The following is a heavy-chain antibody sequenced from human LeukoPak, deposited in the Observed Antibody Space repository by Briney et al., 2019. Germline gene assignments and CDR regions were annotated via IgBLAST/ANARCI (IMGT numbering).Heavy chain of an antibody. V-gene: IGHV4-30-4*01. D-gene: IGHD2-2*01. Sequence: SRTLSLTCTVSGVSISSGDYYWSWTRQPPGEGLEWIVYIYYSGITSYNPSLKSRITISVDTSKNQFSLKLSSVTAADTAVYYCARVPAANNWFDPWGQGTLVTVSS. CDR2: IYYSGIT. CDR3: ARVPAANNWFDP. J-gene: IGHJ5*02. CDR1: GVSISSGDYY.